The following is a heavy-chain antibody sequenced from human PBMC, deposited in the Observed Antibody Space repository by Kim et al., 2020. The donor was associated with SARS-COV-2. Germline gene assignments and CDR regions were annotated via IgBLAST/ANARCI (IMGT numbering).Heavy chain of an antibody. D-gene: IGHD3-22*01. J-gene: IGHJ4*02. CDR3: AKSDTMIVVVIFDY. V-gene: IGHV3-23*01. Sequence: YADSVEGRFTSSKDNTKNTLYLQMNSLRAEDTAVYYCAKSDTMIVVVIFDYWGQGTLVTVSS.